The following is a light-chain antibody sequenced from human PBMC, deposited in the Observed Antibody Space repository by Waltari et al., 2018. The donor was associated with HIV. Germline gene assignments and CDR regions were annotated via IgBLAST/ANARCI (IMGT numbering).Light chain of an antibody. V-gene: IGLV2-23*02. J-gene: IGLJ3*02. CDR2: DVS. CDR1: RSDVGGYNY. Sequence: QSALTQPASVSGSPGQSITISCTGTRSDVGGYNYVSWYQQHPGKAPKLMIYDVSKRPSGVSNRFSGSKSGNTASLTISGLQAEDEADYYCCSYAGSSTFEVFGGGTKLTVL. CDR3: CSYAGSSTFEV.